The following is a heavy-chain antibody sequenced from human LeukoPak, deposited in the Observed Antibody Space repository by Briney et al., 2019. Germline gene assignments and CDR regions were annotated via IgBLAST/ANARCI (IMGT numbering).Heavy chain of an antibody. CDR1: GYTFTSYG. D-gene: IGHD3-22*01. CDR3: ATNYDSSGYYHRLAYYYGMDV. V-gene: IGHV1-18*01. CDR2: ISAYNGNT. Sequence: ASVKVSCKASGYTFTSYGISWVRQAPGQGLEWMGWISAYNGNTNYAQKLQGRVTMTTDTSTSTAYMELRSLRSDDTAVYYCATNYDSSGYYHRLAYYYGMDVWGQGTTVTVSS. J-gene: IGHJ6*02.